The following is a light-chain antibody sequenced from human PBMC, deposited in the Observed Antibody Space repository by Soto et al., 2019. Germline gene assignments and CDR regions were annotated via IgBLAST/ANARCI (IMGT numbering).Light chain of an antibody. CDR1: QSISSW. CDR3: QQSYSTPWT. V-gene: IGKV1-5*03. J-gene: IGKJ1*01. Sequence: DIQMTQSPSTLSASVGDRVTITCRASQSISSWLAWYQQKPGKAPKLLIYKASSLESGVPSRFSGSGSGTDFTLTISSLQPEDLETYYGQQSYSTPWTFGQGTMV. CDR2: KAS.